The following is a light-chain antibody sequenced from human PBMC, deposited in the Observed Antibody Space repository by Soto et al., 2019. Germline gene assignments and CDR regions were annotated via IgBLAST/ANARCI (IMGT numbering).Light chain of an antibody. CDR2: DVT. Sequence: QSSLAQPAPRSWAPGQSITLSFPGTSNDVGGYNYVSWYQQHPGKAPRLMIYDVTNRPSGVSDRFSGSKSGNTASLTISGLQAEDEADYYCSSYRRGSTYVFGTGTKVTVL. CDR1: SNDVGGYNY. J-gene: IGLJ1*01. V-gene: IGLV2-14*03. CDR3: SSYRRGSTYV.